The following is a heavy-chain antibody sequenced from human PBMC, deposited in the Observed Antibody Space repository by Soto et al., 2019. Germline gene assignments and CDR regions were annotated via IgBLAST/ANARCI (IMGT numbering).Heavy chain of an antibody. D-gene: IGHD1-7*01. CDR1: GYSVSSNSAA. CDR3: AGTTSLQWYYMDV. J-gene: IGHJ6*03. Sequence: SQTLSLTCAISGYSVSSNSAAWNWIRQSPSRGLEWLGRTYYRSRWYNDYAVSVKSRITVNPDTSKNQFSLHLNSVTPEDTAVYYCAGTTSLQWYYMDVWGKGTTVTVSS. CDR2: TYYRSRWYN. V-gene: IGHV6-1*01.